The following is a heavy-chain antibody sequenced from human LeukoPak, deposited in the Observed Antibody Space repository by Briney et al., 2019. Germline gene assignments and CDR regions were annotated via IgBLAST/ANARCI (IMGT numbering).Heavy chain of an antibody. V-gene: IGHV3-48*03. CDR1: GFTFSSYE. J-gene: IGHJ5*02. Sequence: GGSLRLSCAASGFTFSSYEVNWVRQAPGKGLEWVSYISSSGSTIYYADSVKGRFTISRDNAKNSLYLQMNSLRAEDTAVYYCARSGRVLNRFDPWGQGTLVTVSS. CDR3: ARSGRVLNRFDP. CDR2: ISSSGSTI. D-gene: IGHD3-10*01.